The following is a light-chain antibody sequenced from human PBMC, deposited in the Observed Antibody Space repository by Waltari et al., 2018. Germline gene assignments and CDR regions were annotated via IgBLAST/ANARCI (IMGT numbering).Light chain of an antibody. CDR1: KLGEKY. CDR3: QAWDSKTVV. J-gene: IGLJ3*02. V-gene: IGLV3-1*01. CDR2: RYN. Sequence: SYEATQPPSVSVSPGETASITCSGHKLGEKYASWYQQKPCQSPMLVIYRYNKRPSGIPGRFSASNSGTTATLTISGTQTIDGADYFCQAWDSKTVVFGGGTKLTVL.